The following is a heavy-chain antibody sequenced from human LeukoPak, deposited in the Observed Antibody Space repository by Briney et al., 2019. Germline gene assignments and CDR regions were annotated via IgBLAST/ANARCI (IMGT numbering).Heavy chain of an antibody. CDR1: GGSFSGYY. CDR2: INHSGST. D-gene: IGHD3-9*01. V-gene: IGHV4-34*01. CDR3: ARVLRYFDWLFPENYFDY. J-gene: IGHJ4*02. Sequence: SETLSLTCAVYGGSFSGYYWSWIRQPPGKGLEWIGEINHSGSTNYNPSLKSRVTISVDTSKSQFSLKLSSVTAADTAVYYCARVLRYFDWLFPENYFDYWGQGTLVTVSS.